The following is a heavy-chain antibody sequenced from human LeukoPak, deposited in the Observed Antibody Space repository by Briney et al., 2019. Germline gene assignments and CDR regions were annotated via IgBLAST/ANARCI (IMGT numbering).Heavy chain of an antibody. CDR1: GFTFSSYG. Sequence: GGSLRLSCAASGFTFSSYGMHWVRQAPGKGLEWVAVISYDGSNKYYADSVKGRFTISRDNSKNTLYLQMNSLRAEDTAVYYCAKDYTMDQGATGSVAYWGQGTLVTVSS. D-gene: IGHD3-10*01. V-gene: IGHV3-30*18. J-gene: IGHJ4*02. CDR2: ISYDGSNK. CDR3: AKDYTMDQGATGSVAY.